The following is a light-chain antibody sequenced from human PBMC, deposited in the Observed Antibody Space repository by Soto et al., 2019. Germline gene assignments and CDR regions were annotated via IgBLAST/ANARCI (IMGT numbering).Light chain of an antibody. CDR2: EVS. J-gene: IGLJ2*01. CDR1: SSDVGSYNL. CDR3: CSYAGSSTFDVV. V-gene: IGLV2-23*02. Sequence: QSVLTQPASVSGSPGQSITISCTGTSSDVGSYNLVSWYQQHPGKAPKLMISEVSKRPSGVSNRFSGSKSGNTASLTISGLQAEDEAEYYCCSYAGSSTFDVVFGGGTKLTVL.